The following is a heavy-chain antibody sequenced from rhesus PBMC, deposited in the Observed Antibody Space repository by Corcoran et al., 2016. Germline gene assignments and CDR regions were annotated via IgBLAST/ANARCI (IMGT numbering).Heavy chain of an antibody. CDR2: IDSSGRT. J-gene: IGHJ4*01. CDR1: GGSIGGSW. CDR3: ARGRYSSGWYYFDY. Sequence: QLQLQESGPGLVKPSETLSLTCAVSGGSIGGSWWSWIRQPPGKGLEWIGRIDSSGRTDYNPSLKSRVTISRDTSKNQFSLKLSSVTAADTAVYYCARGRYSSGWYYFDYWGQGVLVTVSS. D-gene: IGHD6-31*01. V-gene: IGHV4-160*01.